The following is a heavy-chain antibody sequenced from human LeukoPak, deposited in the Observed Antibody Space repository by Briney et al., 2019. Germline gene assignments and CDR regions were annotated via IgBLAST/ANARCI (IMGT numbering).Heavy chain of an antibody. V-gene: IGHV3-7*03. CDR2: INHNGNVN. CDR1: GFTFSSYW. CDR3: ARGGGLDV. J-gene: IGHJ6*02. Sequence: GSLRLSCAASGFTFSSYWVNWARQAPGKGLGWVASINHNGNVNYYVDSVKSRFTISRDNAKNSLYLQMSNLRAEDTAVYFCARGGGLDVWGQGATVTVSS. D-gene: IGHD3-16*01.